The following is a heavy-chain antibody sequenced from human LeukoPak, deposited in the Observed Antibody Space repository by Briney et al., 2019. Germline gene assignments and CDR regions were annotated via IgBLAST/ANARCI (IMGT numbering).Heavy chain of an antibody. CDR2: IIAYNGNT. CDR3: ARALPDNSSGWYRPGGYYFDY. Sequence: GASSKVSCKASGYTFTSYGISWVRQAPGQRLEWMVWIIAYNGNTNYAQKLQGRVTMTTDTSTSTAYMELRSLRSDDTAVYYCARALPDNSSGWYRPGGYYFDYWGQGTLVTVSS. D-gene: IGHD6-19*01. J-gene: IGHJ4*02. CDR1: GYTFTSYG. V-gene: IGHV1-18*01.